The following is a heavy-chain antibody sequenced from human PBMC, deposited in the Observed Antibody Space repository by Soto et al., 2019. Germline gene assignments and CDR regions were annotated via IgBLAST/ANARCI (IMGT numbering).Heavy chain of an antibody. J-gene: IGHJ4*02. CDR2: IWYDGSNK. CDR3: ARGSDQDPRVSLGY. Sequence: QVQLVESGGGVVQPGRSLRLSCAASGFTFSSYGMHWVRQAPGKGLEWVAVIWYDGSNKYYADSVKGRFTISRDNSKNTLYLQMNSLRAEDTAVYYCARGSDQDPRVSLGYWGQGTLVTVSS. CDR1: GFTFSSYG. D-gene: IGHD2-15*01. V-gene: IGHV3-33*01.